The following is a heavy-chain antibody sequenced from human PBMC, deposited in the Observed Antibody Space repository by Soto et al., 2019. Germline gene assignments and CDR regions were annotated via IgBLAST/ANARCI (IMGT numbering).Heavy chain of an antibody. J-gene: IGHJ4*02. Sequence: PGGSLRLSCAASGFTFSSYAMSWVRQAPGRGLEWVSSIGVGGASYYADSVEGRFAITKDTSKNQVVLTMTNMDPVDTATYYCAHDSYGHYYFDYWGQGTLVTVSS. D-gene: IGHD5-18*01. CDR1: GFTFSSYA. CDR3: AHDSYGHYYFDY. CDR2: IGVGGAS. V-gene: IGHV3-23*01.